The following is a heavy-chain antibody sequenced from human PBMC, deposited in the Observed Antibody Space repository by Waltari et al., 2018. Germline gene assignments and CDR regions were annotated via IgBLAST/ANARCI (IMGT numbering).Heavy chain of an antibody. CDR3: AKDEVGGSYYY. CDR2: ISYDGSNK. CDR1: GFTFSSYG. J-gene: IGHJ4*02. D-gene: IGHD1-26*01. V-gene: IGHV3-30*18. Sequence: QVQLVESGGGVVQPGRSLRLSCAASGFTFSSYGMHWVRQAPGKGREWVSVISYDGSNKYYADSVKGRFTISRDNSKNTLYLQMNSLRAEDTAVYYCAKDEVGGSYYYWGQGTLVTVSS.